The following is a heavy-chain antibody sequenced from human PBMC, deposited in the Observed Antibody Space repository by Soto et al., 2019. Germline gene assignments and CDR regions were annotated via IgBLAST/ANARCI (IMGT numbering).Heavy chain of an antibody. CDR3: ARDRAPGVVVVAATLDY. CDR2: IIPIFGTA. V-gene: IGHV1-69*13. D-gene: IGHD2-15*01. J-gene: IGHJ4*02. CDR1: GATFSRSA. Sequence: SEKVPSKASGATFSRSAYSWVRQAPGPGIEWMGGIIPIFGTANYAQKFQGRVTITADESTSTAYMELSSLRSEDTAVYYCARDRAPGVVVVAATLDYWGQGTLVTVSS.